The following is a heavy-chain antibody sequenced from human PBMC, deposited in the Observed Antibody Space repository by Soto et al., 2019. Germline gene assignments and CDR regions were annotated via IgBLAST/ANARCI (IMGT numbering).Heavy chain of an antibody. V-gene: IGHV4-30-4*01. CDR2: ISYSGTT. J-gene: IGHJ5*02. Sequence: SETLSLTCTVSGDSISSSNNYWSWIRQPPGEGLEWIGFISYSGTTSYSPSLKSRLAISLDTSKNQFSLCLSSVIAADTAVYYCARGRGYSYGLDPWGQGTLVTVS. CDR1: GDSISSSNNY. D-gene: IGHD5-18*01. CDR3: ARGRGYSYGLDP.